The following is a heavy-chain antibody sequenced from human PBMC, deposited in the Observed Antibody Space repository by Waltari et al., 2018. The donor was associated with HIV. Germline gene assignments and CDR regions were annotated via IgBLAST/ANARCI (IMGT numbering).Heavy chain of an antibody. CDR1: GDSIIREDSF. CDR3: ARDQDYSFDY. V-gene: IGHV4-39*02. J-gene: IGHJ4*02. Sequence: QLELQESGPGLVKPSETLSLTCAVSGDSIIREDSFWGWVRQPPGKALEWIAIVYYTGNAYYTPALTGRFTISRDNAKNSLYLQLNSLRAEDTAVYYCARDQDYSFDYWGQGTLVTVSS. CDR2: VYYTGNA. D-gene: IGHD4-4*01.